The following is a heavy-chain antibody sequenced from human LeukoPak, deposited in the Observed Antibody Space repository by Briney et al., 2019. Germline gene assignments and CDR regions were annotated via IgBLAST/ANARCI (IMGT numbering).Heavy chain of an antibody. D-gene: IGHD3-22*01. J-gene: IGHJ4*02. CDR3: AKDYYYDSNHFDY. CDR1: GFTFSTST. V-gene: IGHV3-23*01. Sequence: GGSLRLSCAASGFTFSTSTMNWVRQAPGKGLEWVSAISDSGGSTYYADSVKGRLTISRDNSKNTLYLQMSSLRAEDTAVYYCAKDYYYDSNHFDYWGQGTLVTVSS. CDR2: ISDSGGST.